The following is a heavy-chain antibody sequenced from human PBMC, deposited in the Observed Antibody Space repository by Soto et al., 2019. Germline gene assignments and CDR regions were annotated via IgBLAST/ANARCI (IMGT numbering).Heavy chain of an antibody. Sequence: LRLSCAASGFTFSNYGMHWVRQAPGKGLEWVALISYDGSNKYYTDSVKGRFTISRDNTKNTLYLQMNSLRAEDSAVYYCAKDLHSSGWAAYNFDYWGQGTLVTVSS. V-gene: IGHV3-30*18. D-gene: IGHD6-25*01. CDR3: AKDLHSSGWAAYNFDY. J-gene: IGHJ4*02. CDR1: GFTFSNYG. CDR2: ISYDGSNK.